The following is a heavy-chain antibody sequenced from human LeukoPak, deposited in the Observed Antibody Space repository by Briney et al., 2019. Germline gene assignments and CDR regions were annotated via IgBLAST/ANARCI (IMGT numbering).Heavy chain of an antibody. CDR1: GGSISSSSYY. V-gene: IGHV4-39*07. Sequence: SETLSLTCTVSGGSISSSSYYWGWIRQPPGKGLEWIGSIYHSGSTNYNPSLKSRVTVSVDKSKNQFSLRLSSVTAADTAVYYCARVTGYMTEDYFDYWGQGTLITVSS. CDR3: ARVTGYMTEDYFDY. J-gene: IGHJ4*02. CDR2: IYHSGST. D-gene: IGHD6-13*01.